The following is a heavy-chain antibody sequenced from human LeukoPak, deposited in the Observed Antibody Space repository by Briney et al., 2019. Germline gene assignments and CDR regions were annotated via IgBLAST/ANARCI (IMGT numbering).Heavy chain of an antibody. D-gene: IGHD2-2*01. J-gene: IGHJ5*02. CDR3: ARDPYCSSTSCYLNWFDP. CDR2: IYSSGST. Sequence: SETLSLTCTVSGGSMSSRSYSWGWIRQPPGKGLEWIGTIYSSGSTYSNPSLNSRVTIFVDTSKNQFSLKLSSVTAADTAVYYCARDPYCSSTSCYLNWFDPWGQGTLVTVSS. CDR1: GGSMSSRSYS. V-gene: IGHV4-39*07.